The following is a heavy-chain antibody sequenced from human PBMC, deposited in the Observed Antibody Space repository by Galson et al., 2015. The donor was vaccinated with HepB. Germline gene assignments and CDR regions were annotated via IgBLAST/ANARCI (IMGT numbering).Heavy chain of an antibody. CDR1: GYTFTSYY. V-gene: IGHV1-46*03. J-gene: IGHJ6*02. CDR3: ARLGDAVTTLTPTDNYGMDV. D-gene: IGHD4-17*01. Sequence: SVKVSCKASGYTFTSYYMHWVRQAPEQGLEWMGIINPSGGSTSYAQKFQGRVTMTRDTSTSTVYMELSSLRSEDTAVYYCARLGDAVTTLTPTDNYGMDVWGQGTTVTVSS. CDR2: INPSGGST.